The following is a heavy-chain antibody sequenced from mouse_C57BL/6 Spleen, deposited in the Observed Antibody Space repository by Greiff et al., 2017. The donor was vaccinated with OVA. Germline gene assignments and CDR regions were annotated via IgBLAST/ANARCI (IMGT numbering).Heavy chain of an antibody. CDR3: ERQGLGRYFDV. J-gene: IGHJ1*03. D-gene: IGHD3-3*01. CDR2: ISNGGGST. V-gene: IGHV5-12*01. CDR1: GFTFSDYY. Sequence: EVKLMESGGGLVQPGGSLKLSCAASGFTFSDYYMYWVRQTPEKRLEWVAYISNGGGSTYYPDTVKGRFTISRDNAKNTLYLQMSRLKSEDTAMYYCERQGLGRYFDVWGTGTTVTVSS.